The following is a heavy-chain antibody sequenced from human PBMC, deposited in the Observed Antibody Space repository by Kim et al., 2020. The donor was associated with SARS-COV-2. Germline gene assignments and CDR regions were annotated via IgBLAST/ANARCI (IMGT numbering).Heavy chain of an antibody. D-gene: IGHD6-13*01. J-gene: IGHJ6*02. CDR1: GYTFTSYY. CDR3: ATPPHSSSWSIFDGMDV. CDR2: INPSGGST. V-gene: IGHV1-46*01. Sequence: ASVKVSCKASGYTFTSYYMHWVRQAPGQGLEWMGIINPSGGSTSYAQKFQGRVTMTRDTSTSTVYMELSSLRSEDTAVYYCATPPHSSSWSIFDGMDVWGQGTTVTVSS.